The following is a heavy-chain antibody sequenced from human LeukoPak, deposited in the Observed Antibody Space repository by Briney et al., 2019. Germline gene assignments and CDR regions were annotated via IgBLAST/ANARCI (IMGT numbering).Heavy chain of an antibody. CDR3: AKGSLEYSYANRASFYYYMDV. CDR2: LTGSGGGT. J-gene: IGHJ6*03. CDR1: GFTFSSYA. D-gene: IGHD5-18*01. Sequence: SGGSLRLSCAASGFTFSSYAMSWVRQAPGKGLEWVSALTGSGGGTYYADSVKGRFTISRDNSKNTLYLQMNSLRAEDTAVYYCAKGSLEYSYANRASFYYYMDVWGKGTTVTVSS. V-gene: IGHV3-23*01.